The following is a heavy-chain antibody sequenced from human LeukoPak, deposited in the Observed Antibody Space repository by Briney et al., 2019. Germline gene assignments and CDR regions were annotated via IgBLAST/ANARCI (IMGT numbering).Heavy chain of an antibody. CDR3: ARDRIPAVAGILLRYYFDY. D-gene: IGHD6-19*01. CDR1: GFTFSSYA. Sequence: PGRSLRLSCAASGFTFSSYAMDWVRQAPGKGLEWVAVISYDGSNKYYADSVKGRFTISRDNSKNTLYLQMNSLRAEDTAVYYCARDRIPAVAGILLRYYFDYWGQGTLVTVSS. J-gene: IGHJ4*02. CDR2: ISYDGSNK. V-gene: IGHV3-30*04.